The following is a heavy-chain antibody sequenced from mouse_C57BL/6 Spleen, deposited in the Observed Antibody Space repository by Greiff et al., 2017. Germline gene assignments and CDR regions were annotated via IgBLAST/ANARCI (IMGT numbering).Heavy chain of an antibody. CDR1: GYTFTSYW. Sequence: VQLKESGTVLARPGASVKMSCKTSGYTFTSYWMHWVKQRPGQGLEWIGAIYPLDSDTSYNQKFKGKAKLTAVTSASTAYMELSSLTTEDSAVYSWAGGGYDGAMDYWGQGTSVTVSS. D-gene: IGHD2-2*01. J-gene: IGHJ4*01. CDR3: AGGGYDGAMDY. V-gene: IGHV1-5*01. CDR2: IYPLDSDT.